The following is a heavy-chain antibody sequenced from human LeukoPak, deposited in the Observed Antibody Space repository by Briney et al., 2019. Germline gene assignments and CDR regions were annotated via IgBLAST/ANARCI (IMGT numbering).Heavy chain of an antibody. CDR2: IYYSGST. V-gene: IGHV4-59*01. CDR1: GGSISSYY. Sequence: PSETLSLTCTVSGGSISSYYWSWIRQPPGKGLEWIGYIYYSGSTNYNPSLKSRVTISVDTSKNQFSLKLSSVTAADTAVYYCARKRYYYDSSGYYYYFDYWGQGTLVIVSS. D-gene: IGHD3-22*01. J-gene: IGHJ4*02. CDR3: ARKRYYYDSSGYYYYFDY.